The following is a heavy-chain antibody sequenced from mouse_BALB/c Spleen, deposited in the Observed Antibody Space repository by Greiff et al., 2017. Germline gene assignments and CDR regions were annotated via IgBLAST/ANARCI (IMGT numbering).Heavy chain of an antibody. J-gene: IGHJ2*01. CDR1: GFTFSSFG. V-gene: IGHV5-17*02. CDR3: AREVRYYFDY. Sequence: EVQLVESGGGLVQPGGSRKLSCAASGFTFSSFGMHWVRQAPEKGLEWVAYISSGSSTIYYADTVKGRFTISRDNPKNTLFLQMTSLRSEDTAMYYCAREVRYYFDYWGQGTTLTVSA. CDR2: ISSGSSTI. D-gene: IGHD2-14*01.